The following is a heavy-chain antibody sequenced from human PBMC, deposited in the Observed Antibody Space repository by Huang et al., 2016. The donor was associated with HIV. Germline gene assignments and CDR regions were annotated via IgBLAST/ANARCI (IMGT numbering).Heavy chain of an antibody. Sequence: EVQLVQSGAEVKKPGESLTISCKGSGYKFTSYWIAWVRQMPWKGLERLVCIYPGASDPRYSPSFQVQVTTSADKSINTAYLQWSSLKTSDTAMYFCARQRASGSTYVDSWGQGTLLTVYS. CDR2: IYPGASDP. CDR3: ARQRASGSTYVDS. CDR1: GYKFTSYW. J-gene: IGHJ4*02. D-gene: IGHD2-15*01. V-gene: IGHV5-51*01.